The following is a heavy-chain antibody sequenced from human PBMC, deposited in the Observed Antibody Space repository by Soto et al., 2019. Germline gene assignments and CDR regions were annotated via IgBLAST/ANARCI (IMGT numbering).Heavy chain of an antibody. CDR3: AKSGQQGADYFDY. J-gene: IGHJ4*02. V-gene: IGHV3-9*01. CDR1: GFSFDDYA. D-gene: IGHD1-1*01. Sequence: EVQLLQSGGGVVQPGRSLRLSCVGSGFSFDDYAMHWVRQVPGKGLEWVAGINWNGGSEDYSDSVRGRFVIDRDNAKSSVYREMMSLSAEDTAVYYCAKSGQQGADYFDYWGQGTLVSVSS. CDR2: INWNGGSE.